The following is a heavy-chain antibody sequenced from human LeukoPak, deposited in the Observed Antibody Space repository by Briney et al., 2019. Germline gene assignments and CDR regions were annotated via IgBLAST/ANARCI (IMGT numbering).Heavy chain of an antibody. CDR2: IYYSGST. D-gene: IGHD3-16*01. J-gene: IGHJ5*02. Sequence: SETLSLTCTVSGGSISSGGYYWSWIRQHPGKGLEWIGYIYYSGSTYYNPSLKSRVTISVDTSKNQFSLKLSSVTAADTAVYYCARGHIGGLRRRVNWFDPWGQGTLVTVSS. CDR1: GGSISSGGYY. CDR3: ARGHIGGLRRRVNWFDP. V-gene: IGHV4-31*03.